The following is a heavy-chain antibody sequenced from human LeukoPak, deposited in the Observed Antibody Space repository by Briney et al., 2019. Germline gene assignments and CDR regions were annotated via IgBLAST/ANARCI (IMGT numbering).Heavy chain of an antibody. J-gene: IGHJ3*02. D-gene: IGHD6-19*01. CDR1: GFTFSSYW. V-gene: IGHV3-48*04. CDR2: ISSSGSTL. CDR3: ARVARVAVAGNAFDI. Sequence: GGSLRLSGAASGFTFSSYWMSWVRQAPGKGLEWVSYISSSGSTLYYADSVKGRFTISRDNAKNSLYLQMNSLRAEDTAVYYCARVARVAVAGNAFDIWGQGTMVTVSS.